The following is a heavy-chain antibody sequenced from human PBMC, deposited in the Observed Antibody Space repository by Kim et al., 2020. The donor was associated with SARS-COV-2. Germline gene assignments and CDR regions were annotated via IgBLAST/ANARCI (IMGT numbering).Heavy chain of an antibody. J-gene: IGHJ4*02. Sequence: VSRDNSKNTLYLQMNSLRAEDTAVYYCAKDSYYDSSGYIDYWGQGTLVTVSS. CDR3: AKDSYYDSSGYIDY. V-gene: IGHV3-33*06. D-gene: IGHD3-22*01.